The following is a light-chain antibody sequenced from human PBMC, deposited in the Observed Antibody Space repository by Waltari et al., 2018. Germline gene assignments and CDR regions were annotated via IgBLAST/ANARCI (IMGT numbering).Light chain of an antibody. CDR3: LSRDTTSTRV. V-gene: IGLV3-19*01. J-gene: IGLJ3*02. Sequence: SSELTQDPAVSVALGQTVSITCQGDSLRRYYASWYQQKPGQATILILYGQDNRPSGIPDRFSGSTSGNTASLTITGAQAEDEADYYCLSRDTTSTRVFGGGTRLTV. CDR2: GQD. CDR1: SLRRYY.